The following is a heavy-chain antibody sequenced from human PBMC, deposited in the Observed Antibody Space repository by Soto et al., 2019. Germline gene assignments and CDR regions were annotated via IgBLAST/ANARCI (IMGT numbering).Heavy chain of an antibody. CDR3: ARGGSNDWQVAFDI. Sequence: SETLSLTCVVSGGSFSTYYYNWIRQSPGKGLEWIGEINHSGNNNYSPSLKSRVTMSLDTSKNQFSLKLTSVTAADTAVYYCARGGSNDWQVAFDIWGQGTMVTV. CDR2: INHSGNN. CDR1: GGSFSTYY. D-gene: IGHD3-9*01. J-gene: IGHJ3*02. V-gene: IGHV4-34*01.